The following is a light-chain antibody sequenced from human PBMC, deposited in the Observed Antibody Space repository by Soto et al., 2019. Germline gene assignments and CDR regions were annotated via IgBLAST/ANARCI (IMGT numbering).Light chain of an antibody. V-gene: IGKV3-20*01. J-gene: IGKJ2*01. CDR1: QSVSSSY. CDR2: GAS. CDR3: QQYGSSPRDT. Sequence: EIVLTQSPGTLSLSPGERATLSCRASQSVSSSYLAWYQQKPGQAPRLLIYGASSRATGIPDRFSGSGSGTDFTLTISRLETEDFAVYYWQQYGSSPRDTFGQGTKLEIK.